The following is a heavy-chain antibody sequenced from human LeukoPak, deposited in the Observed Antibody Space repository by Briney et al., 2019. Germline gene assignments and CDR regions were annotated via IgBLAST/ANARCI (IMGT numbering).Heavy chain of an antibody. Sequence: GASVKVSCKASGGTFSSYAISWVRQAPGQGLEWMGGIIPIFGTANFAQNFQGRVTITTDASTSTAYMELSSLRSEDTAVYYCATGSYQNGNYYYMDVWGKGTTVTVSS. CDR2: IIPIFGTA. J-gene: IGHJ6*03. D-gene: IGHD1-14*01. V-gene: IGHV1-69*05. CDR1: GGTFSSYA. CDR3: ATGSYQNGNYYYMDV.